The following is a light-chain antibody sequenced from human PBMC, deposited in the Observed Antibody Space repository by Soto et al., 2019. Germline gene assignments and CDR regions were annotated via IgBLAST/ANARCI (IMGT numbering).Light chain of an antibody. Sequence: EIVMTQSPATLSVSPGERATLSVMASQSVSSNLAWYQQKPGQAPRLLIVGSFARATGIPARFSGSGSGSDFTLSISSLEPEDFAVYYCQQRTDRPPWTFGQGTKVDIK. CDR1: QSVSSN. V-gene: IGKV3-15*01. CDR3: QQRTDRPPWT. CDR2: GSF. J-gene: IGKJ1*01.